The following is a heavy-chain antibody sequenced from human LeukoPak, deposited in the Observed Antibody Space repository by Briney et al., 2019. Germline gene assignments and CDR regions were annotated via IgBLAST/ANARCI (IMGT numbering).Heavy chain of an antibody. V-gene: IGHV4-59*01. Sequence: SETLSLTCIVSGDSIRSDYWSCIRQPPGKGLEWIGRIYYTGSTNYNPSLRSRVTISVDTSKNQFSLKLSSVTAADTAVYYCARDLRGDYGAFDIWGQGTMVTVSS. CDR1: GDSIRSDY. CDR3: ARDLRGDYGAFDI. D-gene: IGHD4-17*01. J-gene: IGHJ3*02. CDR2: IYYTGST.